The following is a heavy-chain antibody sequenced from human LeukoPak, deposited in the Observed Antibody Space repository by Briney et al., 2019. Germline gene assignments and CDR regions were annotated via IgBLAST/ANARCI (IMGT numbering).Heavy chain of an antibody. D-gene: IGHD3-22*01. CDR3: ARSKLGCSGYYTHAY. Sequence: ASMKVSCKCSGYTFTGYYMHWVRQAPGQGLELMGWINPNSGGKNYAETFQGRVTMTRDTSISTAYMELSRLRSDDTAVYYCARSKLGCSGYYTHAYWGQGTLVTVSS. J-gene: IGHJ4*02. CDR2: INPNSGGK. CDR1: GYTFTGYY. V-gene: IGHV1-2*02.